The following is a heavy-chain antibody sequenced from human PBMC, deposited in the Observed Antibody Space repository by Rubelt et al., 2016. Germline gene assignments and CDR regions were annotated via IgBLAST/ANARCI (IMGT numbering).Heavy chain of an antibody. Sequence: EVQLVESGGGLVQPGRSLRLSCAASGFIFDDYAMHWVRQAPGKGLEWVSGITWNGGNTGCADSVKGRFTVSRDNAKNALYLQMNRRRVEGTALYYCAKDRVGSWFSLDYWGQGTLVTVST. CDR3: AKDRVGSWFSLDY. V-gene: IGHV3-9*01. D-gene: IGHD6-13*01. CDR1: GFIFDDYA. CDR2: ITWNGGNT. J-gene: IGHJ4*02.